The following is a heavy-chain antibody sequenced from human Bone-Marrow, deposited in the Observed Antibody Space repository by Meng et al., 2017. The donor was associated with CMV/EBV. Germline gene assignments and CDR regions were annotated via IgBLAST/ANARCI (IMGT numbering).Heavy chain of an antibody. CDR3: AKDLYVFWNGYFIGFDC. CDR2: IRHDGSNK. V-gene: IGHV3-30*02. J-gene: IGHJ4*02. Sequence: GFLRLSCAASGFSFNIFGMHWVRQAPGKGLEWVAFIRHDGSNKYYADSVKGRFTISRDNPKNTLYVQMNSLRVDDTAVYYCAKDLYVFWNGYFIGFDCWGQGTLVTVSS. CDR1: GFSFNIFG. D-gene: IGHD3-3*01.